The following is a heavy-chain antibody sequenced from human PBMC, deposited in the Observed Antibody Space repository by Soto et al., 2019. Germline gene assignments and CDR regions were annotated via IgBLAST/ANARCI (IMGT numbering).Heavy chain of an antibody. J-gene: IGHJ4*02. Sequence: QVQLVESGGGVVQPGGSLRVSCAASGFGFSNFGMHWVRQAPGKGLEWVAVIWFDGNRKGYADSVKGRFTISRDNAKSTLYLQMNSLRVEDTAFYYCARDAKGYDPPTHFDKWGQGTLVTVAS. D-gene: IGHD5-12*01. CDR2: IWFDGNRK. V-gene: IGHV3-33*01. CDR1: GFGFSNFG. CDR3: ARDAKGYDPPTHFDK.